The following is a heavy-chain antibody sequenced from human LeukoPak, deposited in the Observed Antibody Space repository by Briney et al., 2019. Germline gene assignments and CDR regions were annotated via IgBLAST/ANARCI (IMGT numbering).Heavy chain of an antibody. CDR2: ISSSGSTI. D-gene: IGHD3-22*01. V-gene: IGHV3-48*03. CDR3: ARGGSYYDSSGYFDY. J-gene: IGHJ4*02. Sequence: GGSLRLSCAASGFTFSCYEMNWVRQAPGKGLEWVSYISSSGSTIYYADSVKGRFTISRDNAKNSLYLQMNSLRAEDTAVYYCARGGSYYDSSGYFDYWGQGTLVTVSS. CDR1: GFTFSCYE.